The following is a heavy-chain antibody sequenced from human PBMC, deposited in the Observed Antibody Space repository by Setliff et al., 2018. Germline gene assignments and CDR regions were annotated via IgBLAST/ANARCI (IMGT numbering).Heavy chain of an antibody. CDR2: TIPMFGST. D-gene: IGHD5-18*01. J-gene: IGHJ6*03. Sequence: SVKVSCKASGYNFISYGISWVRQAPGQGLEWVGGTIPMFGSTTYAQKFQGRVTIITDESTTTAYMELSSLGSEDTAVYYCVREGVDTRSSTDYRYYMDVWGKGTTVTVSS. V-gene: IGHV1-69*05. CDR1: GYNFISYG. CDR3: VREGVDTRSSTDYRYYMDV.